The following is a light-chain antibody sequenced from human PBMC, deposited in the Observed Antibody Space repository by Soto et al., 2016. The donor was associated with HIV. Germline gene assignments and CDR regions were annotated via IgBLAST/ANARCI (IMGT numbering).Light chain of an antibody. Sequence: DIQMTQSPSSLSASVGDRVTITCRASQGISNYLAWYQQKPGKVPKLLIYAASTLQSGAPSRFRGSGSGTDFTLTISGLQPEDVATYYCQKYNDARALIFGGGTKMEI. J-gene: IGKJ4*01. V-gene: IGKV1-27*01. CDR3: QKYNDARALI. CDR1: QGISNY. CDR2: AAS.